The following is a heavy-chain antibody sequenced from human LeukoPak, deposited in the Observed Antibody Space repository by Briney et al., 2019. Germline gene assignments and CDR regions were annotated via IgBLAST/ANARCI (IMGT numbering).Heavy chain of an antibody. V-gene: IGHV1-8*03. D-gene: IGHD7-27*01. CDR2: LNPNSGNA. CDR3: ARRKFLGWFDP. CDR1: GGTFSSYA. Sequence: ASVKVSCKASGGTFSSYAINWVRQATGQGLEWMGWLNPNSGNAGYAQKFQGRVTISRNTSISTAYMELSSPRSDDTAIYYCARRKFLGWFDPWGQGTLVTVSS. J-gene: IGHJ5*02.